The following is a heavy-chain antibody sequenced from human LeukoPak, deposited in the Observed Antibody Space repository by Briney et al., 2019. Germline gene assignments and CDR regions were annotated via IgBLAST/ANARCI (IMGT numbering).Heavy chain of an antibody. CDR1: GFTFSSYA. D-gene: IGHD6-13*01. J-gene: IGHJ4*02. CDR3: ARDTTRAASYYFDY. V-gene: IGHV3-23*01. Sequence: PGGSLRLSCAASGFTFSSYAMSWVRQAPGKGLEWVSAISGSGGSTYYADSVKGRFTISRDNSKNTLYLQMNSLRVEDTAVYYCARDTTRAASYYFDYWGQGTLVTVSS. CDR2: ISGSGGST.